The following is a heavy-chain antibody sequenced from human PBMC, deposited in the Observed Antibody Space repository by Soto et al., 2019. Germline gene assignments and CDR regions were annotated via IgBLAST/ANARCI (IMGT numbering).Heavy chain of an antibody. V-gene: IGHV1-69*12. D-gene: IGHD2-15*01. CDR1: GGTFSSYA. CDR3: ARGEGGNGPMYHFDY. J-gene: IGHJ4*02. Sequence: QVQLVQSGAEVKKPGSSVKVSCKASGGTFSSYAISWVRQAPGQGLEWMGGIIPIFGTANYAQKFQGRVTITADGSTSTAYREVSSLRSEDTAVYYCARGEGGNGPMYHFDYWGKGTLVTVSS. CDR2: IIPIFGTA.